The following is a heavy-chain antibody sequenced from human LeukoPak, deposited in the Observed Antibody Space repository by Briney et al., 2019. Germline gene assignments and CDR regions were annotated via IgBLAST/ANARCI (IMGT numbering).Heavy chain of an antibody. Sequence: PSETLSLTCTVSGGSITSNDFYWGWIRQPPGKGLEWIGYMHYSGSAYYNPSLKSRLTISVDTSKNQFSLKLSSVTAADTAMYYCAVYYYVSSGYSNWFDPWGQGTLVTVSS. V-gene: IGHV4-39*01. CDR3: AVYYYVSSGYSNWFDP. D-gene: IGHD3-22*01. J-gene: IGHJ5*02. CDR1: GGSITSNDFY. CDR2: MHYSGSA.